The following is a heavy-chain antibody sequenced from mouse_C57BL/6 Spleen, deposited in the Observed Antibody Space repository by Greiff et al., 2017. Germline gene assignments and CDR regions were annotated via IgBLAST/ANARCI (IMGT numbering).Heavy chain of an antibody. V-gene: IGHV14-1*01. D-gene: IGHD1-1*01. CDR1: GFNIKDYY. J-gene: IGHJ4*01. CDR3: TTYSYGSSYVGYAMDY. CDR2: IDPEDGDT. Sequence: VQLKQSGAELVRPGASVKLSCTASGFNIKDYYMHWVKQRPEQGLEWIGRIDPEDGDTESAPQFQGKATMTADTSSNTAYLQLSSLTSEYSACYYCTTYSYGSSYVGYAMDYGGQGTSVTVSS.